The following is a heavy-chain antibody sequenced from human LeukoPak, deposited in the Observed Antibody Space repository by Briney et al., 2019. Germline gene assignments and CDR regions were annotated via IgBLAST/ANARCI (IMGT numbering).Heavy chain of an antibody. J-gene: IGHJ6*03. V-gene: IGHV3-72*01. CDR2: SRNKANSYTT. CDR3: ARSSSTVVVTSDNRYYYYYYMDV. Sequence: PGGSLRLSCATSGFTLSDHYMDWVRQAPGKGLEWVGRSRNKANSYTTEYAASVKDRFTISRDDSKNTLYLQMNSLNTEDTAVYYCARSSSTVVVTSDNRYYYYYYMDVWGKGATVTVSS. D-gene: IGHD2-2*01. CDR1: GFTLSDHY.